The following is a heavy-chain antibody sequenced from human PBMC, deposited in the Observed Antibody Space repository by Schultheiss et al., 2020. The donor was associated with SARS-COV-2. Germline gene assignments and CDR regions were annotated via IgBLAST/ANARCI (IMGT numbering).Heavy chain of an antibody. V-gene: IGHV1-18*01. Sequence: ASVKVSCKASGYTFTSYGISWVRQAPGQGLEWMGWISAYNGNTNYAQKLQGRVTMTTDTSTSTAYMELRSLRSDDTAVYYCARLVRSSDYYYYMDVWGKGTTVTVSS. J-gene: IGHJ6*03. CDR2: ISAYNGNT. CDR1: GYTFTSYG. CDR3: ARLVRSSDYYYYMDV. D-gene: IGHD2-2*01.